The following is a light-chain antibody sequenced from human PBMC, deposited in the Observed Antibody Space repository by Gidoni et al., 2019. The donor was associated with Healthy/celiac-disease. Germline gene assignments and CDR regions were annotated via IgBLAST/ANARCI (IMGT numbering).Light chain of an antibody. V-gene: IGKV3-15*01. J-gene: IGKJ5*01. CDR2: GAS. CDR3: QQYNNWPIT. Sequence: TLSVSPGERATLSCTASQGVSSNLAWYQQNTGQAPRLLIYGASTRATGIPAWFSGGGSGAEFTLTSSLLHSEYVAVYYCQQYNNWPITFGQGTRLEIK. CDR1: QGVSSN.